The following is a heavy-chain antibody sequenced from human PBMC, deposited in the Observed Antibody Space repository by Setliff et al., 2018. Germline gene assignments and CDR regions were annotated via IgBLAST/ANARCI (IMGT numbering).Heavy chain of an antibody. D-gene: IGHD3-22*01. CDR2: INPNSGGT. J-gene: IGHJ4*02. V-gene: IGHV1-2*04. Sequence: ASVKVSCKASGYTFTGYYMHSVRQAPGQGLEWMGWINPNSGGTNYAQKFQGWVTMTRDTSISTAYMELSRLRSDDTAVYYCARRRYYYDSSGYRWGGFYFDYWGQGTLVTVSS. CDR1: GYTFTGYY. CDR3: ARRRYYYDSSGYRWGGFYFDY.